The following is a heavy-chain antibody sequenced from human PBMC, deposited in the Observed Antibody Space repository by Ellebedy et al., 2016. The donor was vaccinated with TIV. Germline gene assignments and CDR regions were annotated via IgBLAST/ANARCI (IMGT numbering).Heavy chain of an antibody. Sequence: PGGSLRLSCVASGFTFSSFAMTWVRQAPGKGLEWVSTISHSGSRTYYTDSVEGRFTISRDTSKKTLYLQMNSLRAEDTAVYYCAKGRGGGSDTSAPRYYFDYWGLGTLVTVSS. CDR3: AKGRGGGSDTSAPRYYFDY. J-gene: IGHJ4*02. V-gene: IGHV3-23*01. CDR1: GFTFSSFA. D-gene: IGHD3-22*01. CDR2: ISHSGSRT.